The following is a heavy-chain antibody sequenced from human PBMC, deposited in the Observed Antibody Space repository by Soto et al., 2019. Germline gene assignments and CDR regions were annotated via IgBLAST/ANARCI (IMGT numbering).Heavy chain of an antibody. V-gene: IGHV3-48*03. D-gene: IGHD3-3*01. CDR1: GFAFANYE. Sequence: GGSLRPSCAASGFAFANYEMHWVRQAPGKGLDWVAYINGGGDVKYYADSVEGRFTISRDNAKNALFLQMDNLRAEDTAIYYCARLSGDGFWKSYSPYNLFESWGQGALVTVSS. CDR3: ARLSGDGFWKSYSPYNLFES. J-gene: IGHJ5*01. CDR2: INGGGDVK.